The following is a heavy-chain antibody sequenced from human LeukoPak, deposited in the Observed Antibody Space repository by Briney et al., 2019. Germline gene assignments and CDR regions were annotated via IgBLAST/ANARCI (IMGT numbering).Heavy chain of an antibody. D-gene: IGHD3-16*01. CDR3: ARFFYYDASLPPY. J-gene: IGHJ4*02. CDR2: IYYSGRT. Sequence: SETLSLTCSVSGGYISTSNYYWGWIRQPPGKGLEWIGTIYYSGRTYYNPSLQSRVTISLDTSQNQLSLQVRSVTVVDTAVYYCARFFYYDASLPPYWGQGTLVTVSS. V-gene: IGHV4-39*01. CDR1: GGYISTSNYY.